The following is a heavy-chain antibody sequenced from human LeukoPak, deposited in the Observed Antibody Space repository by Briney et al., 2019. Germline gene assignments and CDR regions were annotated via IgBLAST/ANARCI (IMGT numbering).Heavy chain of an antibody. J-gene: IGHJ4*02. D-gene: IGHD5-12*01. Sequence: GGSLRLSCAASGFTFSSYGMHWVRQAPGKGLEWVAVIWYDGSNKYYADSVKGRFTISRDNSKNTLYLQMNSLRAEDTAVYYCARMVDKSLSDYWGQGTLVTVSS. CDR1: GFTFSSYG. CDR2: IWYDGSNK. V-gene: IGHV3-33*01. CDR3: ARMVDKSLSDY.